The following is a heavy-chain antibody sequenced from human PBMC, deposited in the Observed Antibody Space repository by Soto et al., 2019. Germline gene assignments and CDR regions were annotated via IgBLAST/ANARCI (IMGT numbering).Heavy chain of an antibody. CDR2: IIPIFGTA. CDR1: GGPFSSYA. V-gene: IGHV1-69*01. J-gene: IGHJ6*02. Sequence: VKVSCKAAGGPFSSYAISWVRQAPGQGLEWMGGIIPIFGTANYAQKFQGRVTITADESTSTAYMELSSLRSEDTAVYYCARDRATIFGVVIKAPYGMDVWGQRTTVTVSS. CDR3: ARDRATIFGVVIKAPYGMDV. D-gene: IGHD3-3*01.